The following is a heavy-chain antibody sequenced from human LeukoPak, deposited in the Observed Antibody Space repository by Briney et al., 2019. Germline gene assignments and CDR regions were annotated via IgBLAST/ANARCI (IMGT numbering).Heavy chain of an antibody. V-gene: IGHV1-8*01. CDR2: MNPNSGNT. D-gene: IGHD5-18*01. J-gene: IGHJ4*02. CDR3: AKRGHSYGDFDY. Sequence: ASVKVSCKVSGFTFTSHDFNWMRQATGQGLEWMGWMNPNSGNTGYAQKFQGRVTMTRDTSISTAYMELSSLTSEDTAVYYCAKRGHSYGDFDYWGQGTLVTVSP. CDR1: GFTFTSHD.